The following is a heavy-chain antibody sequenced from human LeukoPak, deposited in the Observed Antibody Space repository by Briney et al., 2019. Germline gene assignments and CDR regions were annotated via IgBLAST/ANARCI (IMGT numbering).Heavy chain of an antibody. CDR3: AKDIYYGIGDAFDI. Sequence: PGGSLRLSCAASGFTFDDYAMHWVRQAPEKGLEWVSGISWNSGSIGYADSLKGRFTISRDNAKNSLYLQMNSLRAEDTALYYCAKDIYYGIGDAFDIWGQGTMVTVSS. V-gene: IGHV3-9*01. D-gene: IGHD3-10*01. CDR2: ISWNSGSI. J-gene: IGHJ3*02. CDR1: GFTFDDYA.